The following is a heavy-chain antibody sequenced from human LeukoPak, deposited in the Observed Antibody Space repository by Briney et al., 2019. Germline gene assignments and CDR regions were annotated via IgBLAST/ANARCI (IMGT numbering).Heavy chain of an antibody. D-gene: IGHD4-23*01. J-gene: IGHJ4*02. V-gene: IGHV3-23*01. CDR3: AKARTPVTSYFDK. CDR2: ISDADDG. Sequence: GGSLRLSCAASGFTFSTYTMSWVRQAPGKGLEWFSAISDADDGYYADSVKGRFTISRDNSKNTLYLQMNSLRAEDTAVYYCAKARTPVTSYFDKWGQGTLVTVSS. CDR1: GFTFSTYT.